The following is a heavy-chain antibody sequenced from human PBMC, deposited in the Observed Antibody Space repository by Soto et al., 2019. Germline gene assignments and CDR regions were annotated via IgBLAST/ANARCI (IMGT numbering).Heavy chain of an antibody. J-gene: IGHJ5*01. V-gene: IGHV4-30-4*01. CDR3: ARGRYCLTGRCFPNWFDS. Sequence: SETLSLTCSVSGDSISNLDYFWAWIRQPPGQALEYIGYIYKSATTYYNPSFESRVAISVDTPKSQFSLNVTSVTAADTAVYFCARGRYCLTGRCFPNWFDSWGQGALVTVSS. CDR1: GDSISNLDYF. D-gene: IGHD7-27*01. CDR2: IYKSATT.